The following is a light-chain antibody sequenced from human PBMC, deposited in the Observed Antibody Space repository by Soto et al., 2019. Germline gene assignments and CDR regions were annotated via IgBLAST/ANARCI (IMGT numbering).Light chain of an antibody. J-gene: IGKJ3*01. CDR2: GAT. V-gene: IGKV1-33*01. CDR1: QDIKKY. CDR3: QQYDILPRA. Sequence: DIQMTQSPSSLSASVGARVTITCQASQDIKKYLNWYQQKPGKVPKLLIYGATNLETGVPSRFRGSGSGTDFTFTISGVQSDDFATYYCQQYDILPRAFGPGTKVDV.